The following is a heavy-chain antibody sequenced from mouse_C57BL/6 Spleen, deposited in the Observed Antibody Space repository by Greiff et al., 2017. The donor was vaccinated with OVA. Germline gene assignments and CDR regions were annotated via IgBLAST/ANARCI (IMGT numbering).Heavy chain of an antibody. CDR3: ARSYSNYVGYYFDY. J-gene: IGHJ2*01. V-gene: IGHV5-16*01. CDR1: GFTFSDYY. Sequence: EVKLMESEGGLVQPGSSMKLSCTASGFTFSDYYMAWVRQVPEKGLEWVANINYDGSSTYYLDSLKSRFIISRDNAKNILYLQMSSLKSEDTATYYCARSYSNYVGYYFDYWGQGTTLTVSS. D-gene: IGHD2-5*01. CDR2: INYDGSST.